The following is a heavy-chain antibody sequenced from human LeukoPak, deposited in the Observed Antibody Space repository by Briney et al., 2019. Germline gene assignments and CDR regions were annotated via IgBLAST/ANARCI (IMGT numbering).Heavy chain of an antibody. V-gene: IGHV6-1*01. CDR3: ARQASWSFGWYFDL. J-gene: IGHJ2*01. CDR2: TDYTSQWYN. CDR1: GDSVSRTYSG. D-gene: IGHD3-10*01. Sequence: SQTLPLTCAISGDSVSRTYSGWNWIRHSPSGGLECLGRTDYTSQWYNNYAVSVKSRIPINPDTSKTQLSLQPNSVNPENTAVYYSARQASWSFGWYFDLWGRGTLVTVSS.